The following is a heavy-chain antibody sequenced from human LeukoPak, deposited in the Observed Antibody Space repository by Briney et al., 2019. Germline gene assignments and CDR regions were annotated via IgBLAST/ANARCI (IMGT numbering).Heavy chain of an antibody. CDR3: AASGGRYYDFWSGFA. CDR2: FVFGSGNP. J-gene: IGHJ5*02. CDR1: GFTFTSSA. Sequence: GASVKVSCKASGFTFTSSAVQWVRQARGQRLEWIGTFVFGSGNPNYAQKFQERVTITGDMSTGTAYMELSSLTSEDTAVYYCAASGGRYYDFWSGFAWGRGPLATVTA. V-gene: IGHV1-58*01. D-gene: IGHD3-3*01.